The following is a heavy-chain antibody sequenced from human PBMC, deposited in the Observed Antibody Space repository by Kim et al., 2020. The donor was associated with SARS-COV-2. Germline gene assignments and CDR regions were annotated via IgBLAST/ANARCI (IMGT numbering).Heavy chain of an antibody. CDR1: GFTVSSNY. CDR2: IYSGGST. CDR3: ARGRYDSSGYYERYFFDY. V-gene: IGHV3-53*01. D-gene: IGHD3-22*01. J-gene: IGHJ4*02. Sequence: GGSLRLSCAASGFTVSSNYMSWVRQAPGKGLEWVSVIYSGGSTYYADSVKGRVTISRDNSKNTLYLQMNSLRAEDTAMYYCARGRYDSSGYYERYFFDYWGQGTLVTVSS.